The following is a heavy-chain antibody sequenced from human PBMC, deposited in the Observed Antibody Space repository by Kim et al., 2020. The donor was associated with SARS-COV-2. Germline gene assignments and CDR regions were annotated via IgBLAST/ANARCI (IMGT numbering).Heavy chain of an antibody. CDR3: ARVNGYSSSWLDY. CDR1: GGSISSGAYY. V-gene: IGHV4-31*03. Sequence: SETLSLTCTVSGGSISSGAYYWSWIRQHPGKRLEWIGYIYYSGSTYYNPSLKSRVTISVDTSKNQFSLKLSSVTAADTAVYYCARVNGYSSSWLDYWGQGTLVTVSS. D-gene: IGHD6-13*01. CDR2: IYYSGST. J-gene: IGHJ4*02.